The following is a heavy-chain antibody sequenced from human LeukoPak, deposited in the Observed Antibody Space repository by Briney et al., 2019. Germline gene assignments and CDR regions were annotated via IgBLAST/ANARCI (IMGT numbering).Heavy chain of an antibody. V-gene: IGHV3-21*06. CDR3: LRGDRRDY. Sequence: GGSLRLSCEASGFTFNTYSMNWARQAPGKGLEWVSSIDGSGGYMFYADSVKGRLIISRDNAKDSLYLQMNSLRVEDTAVYYCLRGDRRDYWGQGTLVTVSS. CDR1: GFTFNTYS. CDR2: IDGSGGYM. J-gene: IGHJ4*02.